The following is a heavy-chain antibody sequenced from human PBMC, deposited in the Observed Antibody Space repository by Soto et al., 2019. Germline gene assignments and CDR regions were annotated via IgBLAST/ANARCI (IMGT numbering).Heavy chain of an antibody. Sequence: GGSLRLSCAASGFTFRTYAMSWVRQAPGKGLEWVSAVTGSGDSTYYADSVKGRFTISRDISKDTLYLQMNSLRAEDTAVYYCAKEMYIGAGPDYLGQGTLVTVSS. J-gene: IGHJ4*02. D-gene: IGHD6-19*01. CDR2: VTGSGDST. CDR3: AKEMYIGAGPDY. CDR1: GFTFRTYA. V-gene: IGHV3-23*01.